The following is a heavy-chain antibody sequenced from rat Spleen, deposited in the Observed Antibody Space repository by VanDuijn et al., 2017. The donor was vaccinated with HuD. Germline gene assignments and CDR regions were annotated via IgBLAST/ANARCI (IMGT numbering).Heavy chain of an antibody. CDR3: ATEPLNYGGPHWFAY. CDR1: GFTYNDYA. D-gene: IGHD1-11*01. Sequence: EVQLVESGGGLVQPGGSLKLSCAASGFTYNDYAMAWVRQAPAKGLEWVASISPSGGDTYLRDSVKGRFTISRDKARSTLYLQMDSLRSEDTATYYCATEPLNYGGPHWFAYWGQGTLVTVSS. V-gene: IGHV5-19*01. J-gene: IGHJ3*01. CDR2: ISPSGGDT.